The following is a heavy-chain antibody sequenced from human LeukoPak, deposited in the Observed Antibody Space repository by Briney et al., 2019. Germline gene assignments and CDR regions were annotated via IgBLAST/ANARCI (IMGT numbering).Heavy chain of an antibody. CDR3: ARVDRKGTVRGAPFIY. CDR1: GFTFSSYA. Sequence: GGSLRLSCAASGFTFSSYAMHWVRQAPGKGLEWVAVISYDGSNKYYADSVKGRFTISRDNSKNTLYLQMNSLRAEDTAVYYCARVDRKGTVRGAPFIYWGQGTLVTVSS. J-gene: IGHJ4*02. CDR2: ISYDGSNK. D-gene: IGHD3-10*01. V-gene: IGHV3-30*04.